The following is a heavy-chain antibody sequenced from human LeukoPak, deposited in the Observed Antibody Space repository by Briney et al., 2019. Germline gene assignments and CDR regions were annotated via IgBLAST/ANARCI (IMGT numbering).Heavy chain of an antibody. J-gene: IGHJ4*02. Sequence: ASVKVSCKASGYTFTSCDINWVRQPTGKGLGWMGWMNPNSGNTGYGQSFQGRITMTRDISIGTAYMELSNLTSEDTAIYYCTRGSSGRRDNWGQGTLVTVSA. CDR3: TRGSSGRRDN. CDR2: MNPNSGNT. CDR1: GYTFTSCD. D-gene: IGHD6-19*01. V-gene: IGHV1-8*01.